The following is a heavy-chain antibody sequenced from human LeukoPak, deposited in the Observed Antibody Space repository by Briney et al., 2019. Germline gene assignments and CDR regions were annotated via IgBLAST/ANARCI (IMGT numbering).Heavy chain of an antibody. V-gene: IGHV1-69*01. D-gene: IGHD2-15*01. Sequence: SVKVSCKASGSTFSSYTISWVRQAPGQGLEWMGGIIPIFGTANYAQKFQGRVTITADESTRTAYMELSSLRSEDTAVYYCARVGGGYPLGPAAFDIWGQGTMVTVSS. J-gene: IGHJ3*02. CDR2: IIPIFGTA. CDR1: GSTFSSYT. CDR3: ARVGGGYPLGPAAFDI.